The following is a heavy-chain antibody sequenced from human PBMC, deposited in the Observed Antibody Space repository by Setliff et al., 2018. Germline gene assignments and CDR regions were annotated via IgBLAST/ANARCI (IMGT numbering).Heavy chain of an antibody. CDR3: ATYSSDYDFWSGYSRPFGY. Sequence: SETLSLTCTVSGGSISSGDHYWSWIRQPAGKGLEWIGRIHASGSTTYNPSLKSRVTISVDTSKNQFSLKLSSVTAADTAVYYCATYSSDYDFWSGYSRPFGYWCQGTLVTVSS. V-gene: IGHV4-61*02. CDR2: IHASGST. CDR1: GGSISSGDHY. D-gene: IGHD3-3*01. J-gene: IGHJ4*02.